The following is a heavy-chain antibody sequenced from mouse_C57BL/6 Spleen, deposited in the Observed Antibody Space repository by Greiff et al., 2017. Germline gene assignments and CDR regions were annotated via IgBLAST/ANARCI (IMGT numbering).Heavy chain of an antibody. CDR3: ARVGFYYSNYGYAMDY. J-gene: IGHJ4*01. CDR1: GYTFTSYW. Sequence: QVQLQQPGAELVKPGASVKMSCKASGYTFTSYWITWVKQRPGQGLEWIGDIYPGSGSTNYNEKFKSKATLTVDTSPSTAYMQLSSLTSEDSAVYDCARVGFYYSNYGYAMDYWGQGTSVTVSS. V-gene: IGHV1-55*01. D-gene: IGHD2-5*01. CDR2: IYPGSGST.